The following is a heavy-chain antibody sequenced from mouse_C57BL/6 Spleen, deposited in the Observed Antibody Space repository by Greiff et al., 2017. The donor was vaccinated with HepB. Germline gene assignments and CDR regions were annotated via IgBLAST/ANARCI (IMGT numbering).Heavy chain of an antibody. Sequence: EVQGVESGGGLVKPGGSLKLSCAASGFTFSSYAMSWVRQTPEKRLEWVATISDGGRYTYYPDNVKGRFTISRDNAKNNLYLQMSHLKSEDTAMYYCARDMDYDYAMDYWGQGTSVTVSS. D-gene: IGHD2-4*01. CDR1: GFTFSSYA. J-gene: IGHJ4*01. CDR2: ISDGGRYT. V-gene: IGHV5-4*01. CDR3: ARDMDYDYAMDY.